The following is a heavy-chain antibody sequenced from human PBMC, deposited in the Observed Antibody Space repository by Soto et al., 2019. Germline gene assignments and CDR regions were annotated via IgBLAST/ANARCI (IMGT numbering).Heavy chain of an antibody. V-gene: IGHV4-59*12. J-gene: IGHJ6*02. CDR3: ARDLRFGMDV. CDR1: GGSISSYY. Sequence: SETLSLTCTVSGGSISSYYWSWIRQPPGKGLEWIGYIYYSGSTYYNPSLKSRVTISVDTSKNQFSLKLSSVTAADTAVYYCARDLRFGMDVWGQGTTVTVSS. CDR2: IYYSGST.